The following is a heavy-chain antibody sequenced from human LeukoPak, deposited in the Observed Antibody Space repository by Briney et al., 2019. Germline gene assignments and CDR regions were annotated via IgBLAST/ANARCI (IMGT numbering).Heavy chain of an antibody. V-gene: IGHV3-21*01. Sequence: GGSPRLSCAASGFTFSSYSMNWVRQAPGKGLEWVSSISSSSSYIYYADSVKGRFTISRDNAKNSLYLQMNSLRAEDTAVYYCAVLRGAFDIWGQGTTVTVSS. D-gene: IGHD2-15*01. CDR3: AVLRGAFDI. CDR2: ISSSSSYI. J-gene: IGHJ3*02. CDR1: GFTFSSYS.